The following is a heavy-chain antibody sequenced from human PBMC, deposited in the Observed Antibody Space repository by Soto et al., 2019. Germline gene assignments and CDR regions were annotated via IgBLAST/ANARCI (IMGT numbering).Heavy chain of an antibody. Sequence: QVQLVQSGTEVKKPGASVTVSCKTYGYTFTNYGISWVRQAPGQGPEWMGWISGYNGNTDYAQNLQGRVTMTTDTSTSTAYMELRSLRSDDTAVYYCARVRYCSGGSCHSTPLDSWGQGTLVTVSS. D-gene: IGHD2-15*01. CDR1: GYTFTNYG. V-gene: IGHV1-18*01. CDR3: ARVRYCSGGSCHSTPLDS. J-gene: IGHJ4*02. CDR2: ISGYNGNT.